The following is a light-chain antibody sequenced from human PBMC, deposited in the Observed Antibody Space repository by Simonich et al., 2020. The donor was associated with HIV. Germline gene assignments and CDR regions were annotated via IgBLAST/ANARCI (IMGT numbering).Light chain of an antibody. CDR3: QKYNRWPPWT. CDR2: GAA. J-gene: IGKJ1*01. CDR1: QSVSSN. V-gene: IGKV3D-15*01. Sequence: EIVMTQSPATLSVSPGERATLSCRASQSVSSNLAWYQQKPGQAPRLLIYGAATRATGIPGRFSGSGSWTEFTLTISSMQSEDFAVYYCQKYNRWPPWTFGQGTKVEI.